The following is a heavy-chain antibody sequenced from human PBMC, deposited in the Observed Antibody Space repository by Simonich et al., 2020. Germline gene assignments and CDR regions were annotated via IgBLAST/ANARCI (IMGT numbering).Heavy chain of an antibody. CDR1: GGSFSGYY. Sequence: QVQLQQWGAGLLKPSETLSLTCAVYGGSFSGYYWSWIRRPPGKGLEWFGEINHSGSTNYTPSLKSRVTISVDTSKNQFSLKLSSVTAADTAVYYCARGKGWKNAFDIWGQGTMVTVSS. J-gene: IGHJ3*02. CDR2: INHSGST. V-gene: IGHV4-34*01. D-gene: IGHD1-1*01. CDR3: ARGKGWKNAFDI.